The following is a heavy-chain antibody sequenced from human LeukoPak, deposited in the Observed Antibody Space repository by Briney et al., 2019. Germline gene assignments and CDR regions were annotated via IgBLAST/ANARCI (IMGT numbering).Heavy chain of an antibody. CDR3: GRGEVRGFIDH. Sequence: PSETLSLTCAVFGETFNDQYWSWIRQPPGKALEWIGEIRHGGSTNYHPSFKSRLTTSVDTSRNQFSPHLRSVTAADTAVYYCGRGEVRGFIDHWGQGTLVTVSS. CDR1: GETFNDQY. J-gene: IGHJ4*02. D-gene: IGHD3-10*01. V-gene: IGHV4-34*01. CDR2: IRHGGST.